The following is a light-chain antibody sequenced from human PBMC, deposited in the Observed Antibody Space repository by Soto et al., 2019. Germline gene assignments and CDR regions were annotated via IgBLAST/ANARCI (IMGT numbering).Light chain of an antibody. J-gene: IGLJ1*01. CDR3: GSSTGSDTLV. CDR2: DVS. CDR1: SSDVGTYNS. V-gene: IGLV2-14*03. Sequence: QSALTPPASVSGSPGQSITISCTGASSDVGTYNSVSWYQQHPGKVPKLIIYDVSKRPSGVSDRFSASKSGNTASLTISGLQAEDEADYYCGSSTGSDTLVFGTGTKLTVL.